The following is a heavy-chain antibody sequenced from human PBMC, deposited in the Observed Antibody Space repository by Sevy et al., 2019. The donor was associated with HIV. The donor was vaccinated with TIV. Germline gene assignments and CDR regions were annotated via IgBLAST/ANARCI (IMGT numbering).Heavy chain of an antibody. J-gene: IGHJ5*02. CDR2: FYHLGST. CDR3: AGAAGYCSAGVCYTGWFDP. D-gene: IGHD2-15*01. CDR1: GGSVSSDNYY. Sequence: SETLSLTCAVSGGSVSSDNYYWTWIRQHPGKGLEWIGYFYHLGSTSSNPSLKSRVTISVDTSKNQFSLKSRSVTAAETAVYFCAGAAGYCSAGVCYTGWFDPWGQGTLVTVSS. V-gene: IGHV4-31*11.